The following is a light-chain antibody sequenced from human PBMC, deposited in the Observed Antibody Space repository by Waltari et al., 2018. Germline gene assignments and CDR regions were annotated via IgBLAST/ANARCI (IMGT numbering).Light chain of an antibody. CDR2: SNN. Sequence: QSMLTQPPSASGTPGQRVTISCSGSSSSIGSNTVNWYQQPPGSAPNLLIWSNNQRPSGVPGGFSGARSGTSGSLAISGLQAEDEADYFCAVWDDSLSGWLFGGGTKLTVL. J-gene: IGLJ3*02. V-gene: IGLV1-44*01. CDR1: SSSIGSNT. CDR3: AVWDDSLSGWL.